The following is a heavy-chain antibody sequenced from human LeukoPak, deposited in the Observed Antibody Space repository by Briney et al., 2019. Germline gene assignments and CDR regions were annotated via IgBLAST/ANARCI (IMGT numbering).Heavy chain of an antibody. CDR3: AKGWGLYYYMDI. CDR1: GFTFSNFG. V-gene: IGHV3-30*02. J-gene: IGHJ6*03. CDR2: IRNDGNNE. D-gene: IGHD1-26*01. Sequence: GGSLRLSCAASGFTFSNFGFHWVRQAPGKGLEWVAFIRNDGNNEYSAGSVKGRFIISRDNSKSTLYLQMNSLRAEDTALYYCAKGWGLYYYMDIWGTGTTVTVSS.